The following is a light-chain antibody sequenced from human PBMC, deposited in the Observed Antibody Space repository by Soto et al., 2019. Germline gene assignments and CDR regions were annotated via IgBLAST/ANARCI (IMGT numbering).Light chain of an antibody. CDR3: QQCNDWPHT. Sequence: EIVMTQSPATLSVSPGERATLSCRASQSVSSNLAWNQQKPGQAPRLLIYGASTRATGIPARFSGRGSGTEFTLTISSLQSEDCAVYYCQQCNDWPHTFGQGTKLEIK. CDR1: QSVSSN. CDR2: GAS. J-gene: IGKJ2*01. V-gene: IGKV3-15*01.